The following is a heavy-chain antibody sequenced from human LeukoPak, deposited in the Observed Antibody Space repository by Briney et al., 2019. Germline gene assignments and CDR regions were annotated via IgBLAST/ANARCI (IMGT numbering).Heavy chain of an antibody. Sequence: GGSLRLSCAASGFTVGSNYMSWVRQAPGKGLEWVSVIYSGGSTYYADSVKGRFTISRDNSKNTLYLQMNSLRAEDTAVYYCARDRDLTPYGMDVWGQGTTVTVSS. CDR2: IYSGGST. V-gene: IGHV3-53*01. CDR1: GFTVGSNY. CDR3: ARDRDLTPYGMDV. J-gene: IGHJ6*02. D-gene: IGHD2-21*02.